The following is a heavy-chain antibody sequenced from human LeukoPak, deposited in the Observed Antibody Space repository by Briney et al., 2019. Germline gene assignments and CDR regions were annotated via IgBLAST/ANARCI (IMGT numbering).Heavy chain of an antibody. J-gene: IGHJ4*02. D-gene: IGHD7-27*01. V-gene: IGHV4-59*01. CDR1: GGSISYYY. CDR3: ARGPNRYYFDS. CDR2: IYYSGST. Sequence: KPSETLSLTCTVSGGSISYYYWSWIRQPPGKGLEWIGYIYYSGSTNYNPSLKSRVTISVDTSKNQFSLNLSSVTAADTAVYFCARGPNRYYFDSWGQGTLVTVSS.